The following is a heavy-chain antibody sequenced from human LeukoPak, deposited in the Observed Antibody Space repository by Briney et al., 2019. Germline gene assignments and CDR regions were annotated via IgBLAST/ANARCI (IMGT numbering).Heavy chain of an antibody. D-gene: IGHD6-19*01. J-gene: IGHJ3*02. CDR2: ISIDGNGK. V-gene: IGHV3-30*04. CDR1: GFTFSTSV. CDR3: GRGYYSSVRCDVFDI. Sequence: GGSLRLSCVASGFTFSTSVMHWVRQAPGKGLEWVAGISIDGNGKYHADSVRGRFTISRDNSKNTLYLQMNSLRAEDTALYYCGRGYYSSVRCDVFDIWGQGTMVTVSS.